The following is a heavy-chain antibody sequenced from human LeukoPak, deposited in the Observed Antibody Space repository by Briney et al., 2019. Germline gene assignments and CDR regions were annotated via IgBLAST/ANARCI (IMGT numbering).Heavy chain of an antibody. CDR3: ARGPPPRGGSGSYYPFDY. D-gene: IGHD3-10*01. CDR2: INHSGST. J-gene: IGHJ4*02. CDR1: GGSFSGYN. V-gene: IGHV4-34*01. Sequence: SETLSLTCAVYGGSFSGYNWSWIRQPPGKGLEWIGEINHSGSTNYNPSLKSRVTISVDTSKNQFSLKLSSVTAADTAVYYCARGPPPRGGSGSYYPFDYWGQGTLVTVSS.